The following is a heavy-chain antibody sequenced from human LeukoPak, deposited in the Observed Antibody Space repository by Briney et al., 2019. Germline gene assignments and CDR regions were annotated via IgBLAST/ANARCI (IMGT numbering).Heavy chain of an antibody. CDR1: GFTVSSNY. CDR2: INHSGST. D-gene: IGHD6-13*01. Sequence: PGGSLRLSCAASGFTVSSNYMSWVRQAPGKGLEWIGEINHSGSTNYNPSLKSRVTISVDTSKNQLSLKLSSVTAADTAVYYCAGAAAGIPQFDWGQGTLVTVSS. CDR3: AGAAAGIPQFD. V-gene: IGHV4-34*08. J-gene: IGHJ4*02.